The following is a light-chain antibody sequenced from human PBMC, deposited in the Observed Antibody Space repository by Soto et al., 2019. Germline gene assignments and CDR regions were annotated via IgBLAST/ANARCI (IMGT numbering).Light chain of an antibody. CDR1: QSVSSY. V-gene: IGKV3-11*01. J-gene: IGKJ1*01. CDR3: QQRSNWT. Sequence: EIVLTQSPATLSLSPGERATLSCRASQSVSSYLAWYQQKPGQTPRLLIYDGSNWATGIPARFSGSGSGTDFTLTISSLEPEDFAVYYCQQRSNWTFAQGTKVEIK. CDR2: DGS.